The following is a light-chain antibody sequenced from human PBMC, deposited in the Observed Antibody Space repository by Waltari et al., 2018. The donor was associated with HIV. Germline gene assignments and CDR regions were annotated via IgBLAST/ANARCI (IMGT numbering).Light chain of an antibody. CDR3: QSADSSGTVI. CDR2: KDS. Sequence: SYELTQPPSVSVSPGQTARLTCSGDALPKKYAYWYQQKPGQAPVLVIYKDSERPSGIPERFSGSSSGTTVTLTISGVQAEDEADYYCQSADSSGTVIFGGGTKLTVL. J-gene: IGLJ2*01. V-gene: IGLV3-25*03. CDR1: ALPKKY.